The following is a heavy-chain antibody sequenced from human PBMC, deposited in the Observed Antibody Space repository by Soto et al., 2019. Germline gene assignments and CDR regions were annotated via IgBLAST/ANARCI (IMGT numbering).Heavy chain of an antibody. D-gene: IGHD5-18*01. CDR3: AREGLQLWVPENVDY. Sequence: QPGGSLRLSCAASGFTFSSYWMSWVRQAPGKGLEWVANIKQDGSEKYYVDSVKGRFTISRDNAKNSLYLQMNSLRAEDTAVYYCAREGLQLWVPENVDYWGQGTLVTVSS. V-gene: IGHV3-7*01. J-gene: IGHJ4*02. CDR1: GFTFSSYW. CDR2: IKQDGSEK.